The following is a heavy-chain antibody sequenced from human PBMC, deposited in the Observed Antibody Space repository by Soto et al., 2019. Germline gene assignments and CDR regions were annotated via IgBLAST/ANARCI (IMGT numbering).Heavy chain of an antibody. CDR2: IIPIFGTA. D-gene: IGHD2-15*01. J-gene: IGHJ6*02. CDR1: GGTFSSYA. V-gene: IGHV1-69*13. Sequence: SVKVSCKASGGTFSSYAISWVRQAPGQGLERMGGIIPIFGTANYAQKFQGRVTITADESTSTAYMELSSLRSEDTAVYYCARDHKTSRYCSGGSCYGPYYYYGMDVWGQGTTVTVSS. CDR3: ARDHKTSRYCSGGSCYGPYYYYGMDV.